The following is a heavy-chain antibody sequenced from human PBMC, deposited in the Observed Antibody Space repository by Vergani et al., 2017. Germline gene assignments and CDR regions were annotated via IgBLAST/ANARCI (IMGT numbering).Heavy chain of an antibody. J-gene: IGHJ4*02. CDR2: ISGSGGST. V-gene: IGHV3-23*01. D-gene: IGHD6-13*01. Sequence: EVQLLESGGGLVQPGGSLRLSCAASGFTFSSYAMSWVRQAPGKGLEWVSAISGSGGSTYYADSVKGRFTISRDNSKNTLYLQMNSLRAEDTAVYYCARDLGAGDSSSWYLDYWGQGTLVTVSS. CDR3: ARDLGAGDSSSWYLDY. CDR1: GFTFSSYA.